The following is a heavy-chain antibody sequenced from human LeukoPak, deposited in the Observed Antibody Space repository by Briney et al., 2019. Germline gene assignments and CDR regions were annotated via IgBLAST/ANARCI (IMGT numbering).Heavy chain of an antibody. V-gene: IGHV3-7*01. Sequence: GGSLRLSCAASGFTFSSYWMSWVRQAPGKGLEWVANIKQDGSEKYYVDSVKGRFTISRDNAKNSLYLQMNSLRAEDTAVYYRARELSYYYGSGSYNGNWFDPWGQGTLVTVSS. D-gene: IGHD3-10*01. J-gene: IGHJ5*02. CDR3: ARELSYYYGSGSYNGNWFDP. CDR2: IKQDGSEK. CDR1: GFTFSSYW.